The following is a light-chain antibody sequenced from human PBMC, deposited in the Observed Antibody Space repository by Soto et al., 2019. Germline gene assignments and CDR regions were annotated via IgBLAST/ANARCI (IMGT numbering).Light chain of an antibody. V-gene: IGLV2-14*03. CDR3: NSYREAHPRFYV. Sequence: QSVLTQLASVSGSPGQSITISCTGTHSDIGNYNYVSWYQHLPGKAPKLMIYDVGSRPSGVSSRFSGSKSGNTASLAISGLQAEDEPDSSCNSYREAHPRFYVFGTGTKVTVL. CDR2: DVG. CDR1: HSDIGNYNY. J-gene: IGLJ1*01.